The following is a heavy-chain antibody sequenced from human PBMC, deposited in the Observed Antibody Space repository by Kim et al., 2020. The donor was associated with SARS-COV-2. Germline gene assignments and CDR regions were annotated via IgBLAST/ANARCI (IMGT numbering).Heavy chain of an antibody. CDR3: ARETSTAYVDY. V-gene: IGHV3-21*01. J-gene: IGHJ4*02. D-gene: IGHD4-17*01. CDR2: T. Sequence: TYYTEPVKGRFIIYRDNAKHSVFQQMDSLRGEDTAVYYCARETSTAYVDYWGQGTLVTVSS.